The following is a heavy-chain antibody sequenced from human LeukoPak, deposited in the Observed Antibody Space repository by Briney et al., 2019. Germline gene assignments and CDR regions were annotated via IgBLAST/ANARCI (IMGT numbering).Heavy chain of an antibody. CDR1: GGSINSYY. D-gene: IGHD3-10*01. CDR2: IHYTGST. Sequence: TSETLSLTCTVSGGSINSYYWSWIRQPPGKGLECIGYIHYTGSTNYNPSLKSRVTISVDTSKSQFSLKLSSVTAADTAIYYCARGGYYGSGNDFRFDPWGQGTLVTVSS. J-gene: IGHJ5*02. CDR3: ARGGYYGSGNDFRFDP. V-gene: IGHV4-59*01.